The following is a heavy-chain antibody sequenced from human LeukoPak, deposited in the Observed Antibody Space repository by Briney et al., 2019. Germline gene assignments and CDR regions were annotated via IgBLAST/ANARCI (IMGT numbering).Heavy chain of an antibody. D-gene: IGHD2-8*01. Sequence: GSSVKVSCKASGGTFSSYAISWVRQAPGQGLEWMGGIIPIFGTANYAQKFQGRVTITADESTSTAYMELSSLRSEDTAVYYCARDYCTNGVCSPSAFDYWGQGTLVTVSS. V-gene: IGHV1-69*01. CDR2: IIPIFGTA. CDR3: ARDYCTNGVCSPSAFDY. CDR1: GGTFSSYA. J-gene: IGHJ4*02.